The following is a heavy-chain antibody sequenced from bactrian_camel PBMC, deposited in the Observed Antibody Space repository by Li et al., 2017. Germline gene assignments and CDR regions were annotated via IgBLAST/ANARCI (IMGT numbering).Heavy chain of an antibody. D-gene: IGHD3*01. CDR1: GLTFEGGN. V-gene: IGHV3S55*01. Sequence: VQLVESGGGSVQTGGSLRLTCTAVGLTFEGGNQGWYRETPGNEFELVSSIAPDGSRWYADAVQGRFTIARNVLPERLSLHMTRLKAEDTAMYYCAAGPDVGREKHLTADQVLSIRRNNFWGQGTQVTVS. J-gene: IGHJ4*01. CDR3: AAGPDVGREKHLTADQVLSIRRNNF. CDR2: IAPDGSR.